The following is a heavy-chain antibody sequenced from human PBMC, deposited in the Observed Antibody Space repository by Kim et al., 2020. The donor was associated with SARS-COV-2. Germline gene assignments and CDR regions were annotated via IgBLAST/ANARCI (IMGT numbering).Heavy chain of an antibody. J-gene: IGHJ4*02. CDR1: GGTFSSYA. CDR3: ARVATRIDY. Sequence: SVKVSCKASGGTFSSYAISWVRQAPGQGLEWMGRIIPILGIANYAQKFKGRVTITADKSTSTAYMELSSLRSEDTAVYYCARVATRIDYWGQGTLVTVSS. V-gene: IGHV1-69*04. CDR2: IIPILGIA. D-gene: IGHD5-12*01.